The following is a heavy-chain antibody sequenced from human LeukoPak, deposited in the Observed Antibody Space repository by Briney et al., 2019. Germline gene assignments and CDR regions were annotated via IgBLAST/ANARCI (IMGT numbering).Heavy chain of an antibody. J-gene: IGHJ4*02. CDR3: ARDPAPGYCSSTSCYTPYYFDY. CDR2: ICYSGST. D-gene: IGHD2-2*02. Sequence: SEALSLTCAVYGGSFSGYYWSWLRQPPGKGLEWIGYICYSGSTYYNPSLKSRVTISVDTSKNQFSLKLSSVTAADTAVYYCARDPAPGYCSSTSCYTPYYFDYWGQGTLVTVSS. CDR1: GGSFSGYY. V-gene: IGHV4-30-4*08.